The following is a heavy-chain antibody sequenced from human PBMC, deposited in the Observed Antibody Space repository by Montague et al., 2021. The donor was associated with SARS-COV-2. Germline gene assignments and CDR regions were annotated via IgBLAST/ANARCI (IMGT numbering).Heavy chain of an antibody. D-gene: IGHD3-10*01. CDR2: IYASGNT. Sequence: SETLSLTCVVSGDSISTDNWWTWVRLPPGKGLEWVGRIYASGNTNYNPSLKSRVTMSVGTSKDQFSLKLSSVTAADTAVYYCARDRPRSYYYDSGTYTWGGYGMDVWGQGTTVAVSS. CDR3: ARDRPRSYYYDSGTYTWGGYGMDV. CDR1: GDSISTDNW. J-gene: IGHJ6*02. V-gene: IGHV4-4*02.